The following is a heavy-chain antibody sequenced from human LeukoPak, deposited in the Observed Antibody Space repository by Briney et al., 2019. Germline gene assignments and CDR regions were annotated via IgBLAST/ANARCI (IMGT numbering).Heavy chain of an antibody. CDR1: GFTFSSYG. V-gene: IGHV3-7*01. Sequence: GRSLRLSCAASGFTFSSYGMHWVRQAPGKGLEWGANINQDGSEKYFVDSVRGRFTISRDNSNNSLHLQMNTLSAEDTAVYYCARERDGRFFDYWGQGTLVTVSS. CDR3: ARERDGRFFDY. CDR2: INQDGSEK. J-gene: IGHJ4*02. D-gene: IGHD5-24*01.